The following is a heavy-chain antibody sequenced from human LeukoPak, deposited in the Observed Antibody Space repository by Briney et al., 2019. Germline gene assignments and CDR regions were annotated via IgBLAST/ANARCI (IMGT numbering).Heavy chain of an antibody. Sequence: GASVKVSCKASGYTFTGYYMQGVRQAPGQGLAWMGWINPNSGGTNYAQKFRGRVTMTRDTSISTAYMELSRLRSDDTAVFYCARSHSGTHYYYIDVCGKGTTVTVSS. CDR3: ARSHSGTHYYYIDV. CDR2: INPNSGGT. D-gene: IGHD1-7*01. CDR1: GYTFTGYY. J-gene: IGHJ6*03. V-gene: IGHV1-2*02.